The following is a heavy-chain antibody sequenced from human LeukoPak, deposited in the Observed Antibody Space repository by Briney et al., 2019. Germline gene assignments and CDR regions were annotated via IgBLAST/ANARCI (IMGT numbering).Heavy chain of an antibody. V-gene: IGHV1-2*02. Sequence: ASVKVSCKASGYTFTGYYMHWVRQAPGQGLEWMGWINPNSGGTNYAQKFQGRVTMTRDTSISTAYMELSRLRSDDTAVYYCARERGEQWCSGGSCYAKYSYYYYYMDVWGKGTTVTISS. J-gene: IGHJ6*03. CDR1: GYTFTGYY. CDR2: INPNSGGT. CDR3: ARERGEQWCSGGSCYAKYSYYYYYMDV. D-gene: IGHD2-15*01.